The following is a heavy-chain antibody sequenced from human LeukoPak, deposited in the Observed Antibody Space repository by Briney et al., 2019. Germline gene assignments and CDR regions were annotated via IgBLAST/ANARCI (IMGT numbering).Heavy chain of an antibody. CDR1: GFTFSSYG. V-gene: IGHV3-33*01. D-gene: IGHD6-6*01. CDR3: ARDGIAARSQFRPIYYMDV. Sequence: PGGSLRLSCAAPGFTFSSYGMHWVRQAPGKRLEWVAVIWYDGSNKYYADSVKGRFTISRDNSKNTLYLQMNSLRAEDTAVYYCARDGIAARSQFRPIYYMDVWGKGTTVTVSS. CDR2: IWYDGSNK. J-gene: IGHJ6*03.